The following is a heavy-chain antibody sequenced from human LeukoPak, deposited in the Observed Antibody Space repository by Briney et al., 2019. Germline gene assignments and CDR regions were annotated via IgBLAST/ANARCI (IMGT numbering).Heavy chain of an antibody. Sequence: GGSLRLSCAASGFTFSGSAMHWVRQASGKGLEWVGRIRSKANSYATAYAASVKGRFTISRDDSKNTAYLQMNSLKTEDTAVYYYTRIRADGYYYYGMDVWGQGTTVTVSS. V-gene: IGHV3-73*01. CDR3: TRIRADGYYYYGMDV. J-gene: IGHJ6*02. CDR2: IRSKANSYAT. CDR1: GFTFSGSA.